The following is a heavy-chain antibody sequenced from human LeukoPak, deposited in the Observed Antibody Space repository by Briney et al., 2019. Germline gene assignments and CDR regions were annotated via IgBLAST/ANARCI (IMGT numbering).Heavy chain of an antibody. CDR1: GFIFNTFG. CDR3: AKGRGWEASYYYYYMDV. J-gene: IGHJ6*03. CDR2: IRYDGSNK. D-gene: IGHD1-26*01. V-gene: IGHV3-30*02. Sequence: GGSLRLSCSASGFIFNTFGMNWVRQAPGKGLEWVAFIRYDGSNKYYTDSVKGRFTISRDNSKNTLYLQMNSLRAEDTAVYYCAKGRGWEASYYYYYMDVWGKGTTVTISS.